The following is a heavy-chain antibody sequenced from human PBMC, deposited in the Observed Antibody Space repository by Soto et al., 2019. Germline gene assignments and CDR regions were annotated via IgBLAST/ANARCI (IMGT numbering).Heavy chain of an antibody. D-gene: IGHD4-17*01. J-gene: IGHJ5*02. V-gene: IGHV3-23*01. CDR2: ISGSVFKE. CDR3: AKDAVYGDGLWLPES. CDR1: GFIFEHFG. Sequence: GGSLRLSFAASGFIFEHFGMSWCGQDPGSGLEWIPSISGSVFKEYYAGSVRGRFTISRDNSKITVYLEMNSLRAEDTAVYYCAKDAVYGDGLWLPESWGQGTLVTVSS.